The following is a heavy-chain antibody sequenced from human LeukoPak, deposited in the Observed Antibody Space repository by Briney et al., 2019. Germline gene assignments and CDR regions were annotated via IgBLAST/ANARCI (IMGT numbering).Heavy chain of an antibody. V-gene: IGHV1-18*01. Sequence: ASVKVSCKASGYTFTRYGISWVRQAPGQGLEWMGWINPKNSGTKYAQKFQGWITMTTDTSTSTAYMELTSLRSNDTAVYYCARVTVTTLFDHWGPGTLVTVSS. D-gene: IGHD4-17*01. J-gene: IGHJ4*02. CDR1: GYTFTRYG. CDR2: INPKNSGT. CDR3: ARVTVTTLFDH.